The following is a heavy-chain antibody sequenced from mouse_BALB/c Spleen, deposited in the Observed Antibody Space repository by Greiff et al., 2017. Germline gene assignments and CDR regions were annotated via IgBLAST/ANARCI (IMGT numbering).Heavy chain of an antibody. D-gene: IGHD2-1*01. V-gene: IGHV4-1*02. CDR2: INPDSSTI. CDR3: ARGGDGNYHYYAMDY. J-gene: IGHJ4*01. CDR1: GFDFSRYW. Sequence: EVKLMESGGGLVQPGGSLKLSCAASGFDFSRYWMSWVRQAPGKGLEWIGEINPDSSTINYTPSLKDKFIISRDNAKNTLYLQMSKVRSEDTALYYCARGGDGNYHYYAMDYWGQGTSVTVSS.